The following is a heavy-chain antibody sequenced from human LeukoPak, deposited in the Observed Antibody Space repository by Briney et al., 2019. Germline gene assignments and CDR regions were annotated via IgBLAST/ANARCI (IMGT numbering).Heavy chain of an antibody. J-gene: IGHJ4*02. CDR2: INPNGGGT. CDR1: GYTFTDYY. D-gene: IGHD1-14*01. Sequence: ASVVVSCKTSGYTFTDYYIHWVRQAPGQGLEWMGWINPNGGGTTYAQKFQARVTMARDTSITTVHMELSSLRSDDTAVYYCARGGGTALVGTRFDFWGRGTLVTVSS. V-gene: IGHV1-2*02. CDR3: ARGGGTALVGTRFDF.